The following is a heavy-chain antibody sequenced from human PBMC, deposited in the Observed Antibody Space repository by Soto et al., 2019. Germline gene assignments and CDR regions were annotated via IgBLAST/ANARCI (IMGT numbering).Heavy chain of an antibody. D-gene: IGHD3-3*01. CDR2: ISGSGGST. Sequence: PGGSLRLSCAASGFTFSSYAMSWVRQAPGKGLEWVSAISGSGGSTYYADSVKGRFTISRDNSKNTLYLQMNSLRAEDTAVYYCAREYYDFWSGSSIFDPWGQGTLVTVSS. J-gene: IGHJ5*02. V-gene: IGHV3-23*01. CDR1: GFTFSSYA. CDR3: AREYYDFWSGSSIFDP.